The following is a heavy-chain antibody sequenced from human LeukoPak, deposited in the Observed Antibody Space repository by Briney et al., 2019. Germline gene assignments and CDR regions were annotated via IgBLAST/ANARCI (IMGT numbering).Heavy chain of an antibody. J-gene: IGHJ4*02. D-gene: IGHD6-19*01. CDR3: ARIIAVAGSDY. CDR2: INHSGST. V-gene: IGHV4-34*01. Sequence: SETLSLTCAVYGGSFSGYYWSWIRQPPGKGLEWIGEINHSGSTNYNPSLKSRVTISVDTSKNQFSLKLSSVTAADTAVYYCARIIAVAGSDYWGQGTLVTVSS. CDR1: GGSFSGYY.